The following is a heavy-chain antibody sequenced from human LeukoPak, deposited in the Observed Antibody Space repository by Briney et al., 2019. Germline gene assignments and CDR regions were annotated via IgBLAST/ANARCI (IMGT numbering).Heavy chain of an antibody. D-gene: IGHD2/OR15-2a*01. CDR3: AGHHPRNTVDF. CDR1: VGSISSYY. J-gene: IGHJ4*02. Sequence: SETLSLTCTVSVGSISSYYWSLIRQPPGKGLEWIAYISDIGSINYNPSLKSRVTISLDTSKNQFSLKLSSVTAADTAVYYCAGHHPRNTVDFWGQGTLVTVSS. V-gene: IGHV4-59*08. CDR2: ISDIGSI.